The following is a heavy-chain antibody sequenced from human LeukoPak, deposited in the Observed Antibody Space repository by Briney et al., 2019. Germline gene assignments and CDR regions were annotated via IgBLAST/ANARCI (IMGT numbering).Heavy chain of an antibody. CDR2: FALEDGEK. CDR1: GYTLSYLS. J-gene: IGHJ4*02. V-gene: IGHV1-24*01. D-gene: IGHD3-16*01. CDR3: ATAFAGTLVDD. Sequence: ASVKVSCKVSGYTLSYLSMHWVRQAPGKGLEWMGSFALEDGEKVYAQKLQGRVTMTEDTSTDTAYMELSSLRSEDTAVYYCATAFAGTLVDDWGQGTLVTVSS.